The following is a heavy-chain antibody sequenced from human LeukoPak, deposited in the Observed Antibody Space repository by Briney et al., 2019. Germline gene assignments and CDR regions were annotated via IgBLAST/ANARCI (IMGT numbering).Heavy chain of an antibody. V-gene: IGHV3-48*03. J-gene: IGHJ4*02. CDR1: GFTFSNYE. Sequence: GGSLRLSCAASGFTFSNYEMNWVRQAPGKGLEWVSYISSSGSTFYYADSVKGRFTISKDNAKNSLYLQMNSLRAEDTAVYYCARIKSSGYYYGLDYWGQGTLVTVSA. D-gene: IGHD3-22*01. CDR3: ARIKSSGYYYGLDY. CDR2: ISSSGSTF.